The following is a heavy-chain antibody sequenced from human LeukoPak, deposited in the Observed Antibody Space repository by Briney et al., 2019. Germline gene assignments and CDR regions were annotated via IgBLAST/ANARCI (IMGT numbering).Heavy chain of an antibody. CDR2: ISRNSGSI. CDR3: AKAKPYSSGWYSATNWYFDL. J-gene: IGHJ2*01. V-gene: IGHV3-9*01. CDR1: GFTFDDYA. D-gene: IGHD6-19*01. Sequence: LPGGSLRLSCAASGFTFDDYAMHWVRQAPGKGLEWVSGISRNSGSIGYADSVKGRFTISRDNAKNSLYLQMNSLRAEDTALYYCAKAKPYSSGWYSATNWYFDLWGRGTLVTVSS.